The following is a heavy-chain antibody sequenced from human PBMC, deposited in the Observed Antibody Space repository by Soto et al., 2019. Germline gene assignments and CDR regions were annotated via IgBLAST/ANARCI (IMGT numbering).Heavy chain of an antibody. D-gene: IGHD6-19*01. J-gene: IGHJ4*02. CDR1: GFTFSSYS. CDR3: ARGTMGWYLVDC. V-gene: IGHV3-48*02. Sequence: EVQLVESGGGLVQPGGSLRLSCAASGFTFSSYSMNWVRQAPGKGLEGVSYISSSSSTIYYADSVKGRFTISRDNAKNSLHLQMNSLRDEDTAVYYCARGTMGWYLVDCWGQGTLVTVSS. CDR2: ISSSSSTI.